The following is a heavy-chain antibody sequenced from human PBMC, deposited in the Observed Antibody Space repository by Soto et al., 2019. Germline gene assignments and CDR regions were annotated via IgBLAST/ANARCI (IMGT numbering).Heavy chain of an antibody. CDR1: GLTFSSFW. V-gene: IGHV3-74*01. CDR3: ARGGSSGCFDY. D-gene: IGHD6-19*01. CDR2: INSDGSST. J-gene: IGHJ4*02. Sequence: EVQLVESGGGLVQPGGSLRLSCAASGLTFSSFWMHWVRQAPGKGLVWVSRINSDGSSTTYADSVKGRFSISRDNAKNTLYLQMNSLRAEDTAAYYCARGGSSGCFDYWGQGTLVTVSS.